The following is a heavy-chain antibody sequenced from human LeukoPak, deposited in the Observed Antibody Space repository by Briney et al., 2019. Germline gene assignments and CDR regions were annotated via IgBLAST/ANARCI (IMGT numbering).Heavy chain of an antibody. V-gene: IGHV3-23*01. CDR3: ARDGYYCSGGSCSNYFAYYFDY. CDR2: ISNSGGTT. CDR1: GFTFSSYA. Sequence: GGSLRLSCAASGFTFSSYAMSWVRQAPGKGLEWVSTISNSGGTTYYADSVKGRFTISRDNSKNTLYLQMNSLRAEDTAVYYCARDGYYCSGGSCSNYFAYYFDYWGQGTLVTVSS. J-gene: IGHJ4*02. D-gene: IGHD2-15*01.